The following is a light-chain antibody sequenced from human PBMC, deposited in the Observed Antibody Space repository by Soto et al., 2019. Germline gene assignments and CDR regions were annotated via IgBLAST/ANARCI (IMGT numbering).Light chain of an antibody. V-gene: IGKV3-20*01. J-gene: IGKJ2*01. CDR1: QRISNSY. CDR2: DAS. Sequence: EIVLTQSPGTLSLSPGERATLSCRASQRISNSYLAWYQQKPGQAPRLLLYDASSRATGIPDRVRGSGSGTDFTLTIRRLEPEDFAVYYCQQYAKPPFAFGQGTKVEIK. CDR3: QQYAKPPFA.